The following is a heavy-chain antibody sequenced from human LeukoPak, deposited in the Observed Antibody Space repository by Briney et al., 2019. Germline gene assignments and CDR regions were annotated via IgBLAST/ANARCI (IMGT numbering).Heavy chain of an antibody. Sequence: PGGSLRLSCAASGLSLDDYAMHWVRQAPGMGLEWVSSISWDGRNMAYAASVKGRFTISRDNAQNSLYLQMNSLKIEDTAFYYCIKDMGFDLLKDAFDLWGQGMLVTVSS. CDR3: IKDMGFDLLKDAFDL. V-gene: IGHV3-9*01. D-gene: IGHD1-26*01. J-gene: IGHJ3*01. CDR2: ISWDGRNM. CDR1: GLSLDDYA.